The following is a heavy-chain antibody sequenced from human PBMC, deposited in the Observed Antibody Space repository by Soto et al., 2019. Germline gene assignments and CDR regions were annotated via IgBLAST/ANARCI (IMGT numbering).Heavy chain of an antibody. CDR2: VDTAGGT. D-gene: IGHD1-26*01. V-gene: IGHV3-13*01. CDR3: AREGSGDYIDH. CDR1: GFTFSSYD. J-gene: IGHJ4*02. Sequence: EVQLVESGGGLVQPGGSLRLSCAASGFTFSSYDMHWVRQATGEGLEWVSGVDTAGGTYYPVSVEGRFTISRENAKNSLYLQMNSLRAGDTAVYYCAREGSGDYIDHWGQGTLVTVSS.